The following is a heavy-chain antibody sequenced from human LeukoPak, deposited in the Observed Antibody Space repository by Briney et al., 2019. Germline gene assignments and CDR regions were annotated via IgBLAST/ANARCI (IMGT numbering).Heavy chain of an antibody. V-gene: IGHV3-7*01. CDR3: ARGMVWFGELLEVYFDY. J-gene: IGHJ4*02. CDR1: GFTFSSYW. Sequence: GGSLRLSCAASGFTFSSYWMTWVRQAPGKGLEWVANIKQDGSEIYYVDSVMGRFTISRDNAKNSLYLQMNSLRAEDTAVYYCARGMVWFGELLEVYFDYWGQGTLVTVSS. CDR2: IKQDGSEI. D-gene: IGHD3-10*01.